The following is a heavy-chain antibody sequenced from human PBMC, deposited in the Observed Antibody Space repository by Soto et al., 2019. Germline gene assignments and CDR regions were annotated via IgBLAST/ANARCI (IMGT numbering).Heavy chain of an antibody. J-gene: IGHJ6*01. CDR2: INAGNGNT. CDR1: GYTFTSYA. V-gene: IGHV1-3*01. D-gene: IGHD2-2*01. Sequence: ASVKVSCKASGYTFTSYAMHWVRQAPGQRLEWMGWINAGNGNTKYSQKFQGRVTITRGTSASTAYMELSSLRSEDTAVYYCARESTVVVPAALPGGMDVWGQGTTVTVS. CDR3: ARESTVVVPAALPGGMDV.